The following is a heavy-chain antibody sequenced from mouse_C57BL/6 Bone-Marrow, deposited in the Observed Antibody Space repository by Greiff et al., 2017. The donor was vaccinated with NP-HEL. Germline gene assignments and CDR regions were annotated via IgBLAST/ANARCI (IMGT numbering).Heavy chain of an antibody. Sequence: EVKLEESGGGLVKPGGSLKLSCAASGFTFSDYGMPWVRQAPEKGLEWVAYISSGSSTIYFADTVKGRFTISRDNAKNTLFLQMTSLRSEDTAMYYCAIGDGYSFAYWGQGTLVTVSA. CDR2: ISSGSSTI. CDR1: GFTFSDYG. CDR3: AIGDGYSFAY. D-gene: IGHD2-3*01. J-gene: IGHJ3*01. V-gene: IGHV5-17*01.